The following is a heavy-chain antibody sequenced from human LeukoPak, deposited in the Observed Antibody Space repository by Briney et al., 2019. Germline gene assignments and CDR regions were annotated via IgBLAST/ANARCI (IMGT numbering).Heavy chain of an antibody. CDR3: AINTGGRADAFDI. CDR1: GGSFRRNT. V-gene: IGHV1-69*05. CDR2: IVPISGTP. D-gene: IGHD1-26*01. Sequence: SVTVSCKASGGSFRRNTTVWVRQAPGQGLEWMGMIVPISGTPNYAQKLQGRLTISTDESTSTAYMDLSNLRSDDTAIYYCAINTGGRADAFDIWGQGTLVTVSS. J-gene: IGHJ3*02.